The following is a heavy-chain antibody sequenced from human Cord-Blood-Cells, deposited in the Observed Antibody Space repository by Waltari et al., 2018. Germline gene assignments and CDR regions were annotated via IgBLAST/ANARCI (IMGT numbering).Heavy chain of an antibody. CDR3: AHRRKAAGRGYYFDY. V-gene: IGHV2-5*02. CDR2: IYWDDDK. Sequence: QITLKESGPTLVKPTQTLTLTCTFSGFSLSTSGVGVGWIRQPPGKALEWLALIYWDDDKRYSPSLKSRLTITNDTSKNQVVLTMTNMDPVDTATYYCAHRRKAAGRGYYFDYWGQGTLVTVSS. D-gene: IGHD6-13*01. CDR1: GFSLSTSGVG. J-gene: IGHJ4*02.